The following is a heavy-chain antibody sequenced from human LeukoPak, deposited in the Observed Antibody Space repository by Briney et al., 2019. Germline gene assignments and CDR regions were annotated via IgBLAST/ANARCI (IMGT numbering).Heavy chain of an antibody. J-gene: IGHJ4*02. D-gene: IGHD3-3*01. CDR1: GYTFTGYY. V-gene: IGHV1-2*02. Sequence: ASVKVSCKASGYTFTGYYMHWVRQAPGQGLEWMGWINPNSGGTNYAQKFQGRVTMTRDTSISTAYMELSRLRYDDTAVYYCARSTNSGYYNPFDYWGQGTLVTVSS. CDR2: INPNSGGT. CDR3: ARSTNSGYYNPFDY.